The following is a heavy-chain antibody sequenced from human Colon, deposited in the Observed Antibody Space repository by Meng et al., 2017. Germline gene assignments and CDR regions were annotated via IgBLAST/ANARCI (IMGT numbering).Heavy chain of an antibody. D-gene: IGHD3-10*01. CDR2: ISSSGSTI. V-gene: IGHV3-48*03. J-gene: IGHJ4*02. CDR1: GFTFSSYE. Sequence: GGSLRLSCAASGFTFSSYEMNWVRQAPGKGLEWVSYISSSGSTIYYADSVKGRFTISRDNAKNSLYLQMNSLRAEDKAVYYCARDEGYFVSGSYADYCGQGTLVTVS. CDR3: ARDEGYFVSGSYADY.